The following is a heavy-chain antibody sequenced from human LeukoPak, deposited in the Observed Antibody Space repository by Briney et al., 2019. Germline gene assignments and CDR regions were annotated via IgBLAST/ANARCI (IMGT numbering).Heavy chain of an antibody. CDR2: ISSAGTAM. V-gene: IGHV3-11*01. J-gene: IGHJ5*01. CDR1: GFTFSDYY. D-gene: IGHD1-7*01. CDR3: ATRSNPGTTFDF. Sequence: EGSLRLSCAASGFTFSDYYMSWIRQAPGKGLEWVSYISSAGTAMYYADSVKGRFTISRDNAKNSLYLQMNSLRAEDTAVYYCATRSNPGTTFDFWGQGTLVTVSS.